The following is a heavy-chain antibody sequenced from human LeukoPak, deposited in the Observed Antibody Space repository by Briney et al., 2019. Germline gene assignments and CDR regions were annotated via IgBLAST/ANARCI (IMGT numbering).Heavy chain of an antibody. CDR3: ARDLFSLTVDY. CDR1: GGSISSGDYY. J-gene: IGHJ4*02. Sequence: PSETLSLTCTVSGGSISSGDYYWSWIRQPPGKGLEWIWYIYYSGSTYYNPSLKSRVTISVDTSKNQFSLKLSSVTAADTAVYYCARDLFSLTVDYWGQGTLVTVSS. V-gene: IGHV4-30-4*01. CDR2: IYYSGST. D-gene: IGHD4/OR15-4a*01.